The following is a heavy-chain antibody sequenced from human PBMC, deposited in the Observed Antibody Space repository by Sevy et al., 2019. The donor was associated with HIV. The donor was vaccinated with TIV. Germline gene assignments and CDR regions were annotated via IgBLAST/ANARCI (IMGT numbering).Heavy chain of an antibody. Sequence: GGSLRLSCAASGFTFNSYWMSWVRQAPGKGLEWVANTKYDGSDKYYVGSVRGRFTISRDNDKKSRYLQMNSLRAEDTAVYYCAREGYGFDIWGQGTMVTVSS. J-gene: IGHJ3*02. CDR3: AREGYGFDI. V-gene: IGHV3-7*01. D-gene: IGHD2-15*01. CDR2: TKYDGSDK. CDR1: GFTFNSYW.